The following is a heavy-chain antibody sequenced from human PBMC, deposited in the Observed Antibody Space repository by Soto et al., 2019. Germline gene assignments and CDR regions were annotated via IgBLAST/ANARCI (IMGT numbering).Heavy chain of an antibody. CDR3: ARGGGYAPFDY. Sequence: KTSETLSLTCTLSGASITYGGYSWSWIRQPPGKDLEWLGYISHLESTFYNPSFQSRLTLSIDRSKNQFSLKLASMTAADTAVYYCARGGGYAPFDYWGQGTLVTVSS. D-gene: IGHD5-12*01. J-gene: IGHJ4*02. CDR1: GASITYGGYS. CDR2: ISHLEST. V-gene: IGHV4-30-2*01.